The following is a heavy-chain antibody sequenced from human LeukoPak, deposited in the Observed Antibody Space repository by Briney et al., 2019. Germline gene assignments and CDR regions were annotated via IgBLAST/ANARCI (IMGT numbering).Heavy chain of an antibody. Sequence: SETLSLTCTVSGGSISSYYWSWIRQPPGKGLEWIGSIYYSGSTYYNPSLKSRVTISVDTSKNQFSLKLSSVTAADTAVYYCASTHHYDFWSGYYGGLDYWGQGTLVTVSS. V-gene: IGHV4-59*05. CDR2: IYYSGST. CDR3: ASTHHYDFWSGYYGGLDY. CDR1: GGSISSYY. J-gene: IGHJ4*02. D-gene: IGHD3-3*01.